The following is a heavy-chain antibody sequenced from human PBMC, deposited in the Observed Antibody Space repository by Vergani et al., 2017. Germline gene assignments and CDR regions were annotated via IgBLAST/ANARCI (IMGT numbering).Heavy chain of an antibody. CDR1: GFTVSSNY. V-gene: IGHV3-66*01. CDR3: ARDRGTMVRGVRDAFDI. D-gene: IGHD3-10*01. CDR2: IYSGGST. Sequence: EVQLVESGGGLVQPGGSLRLSCAASGFTVSSNYMSWVRQAPGEGLEWVSVIYSGGSTYYADSVKGRFTISRDNSKNTLYLQMNSLRAEDTAVYYCARDRGTMVRGVRDAFDIWGQGTMVTVSS. J-gene: IGHJ3*02.